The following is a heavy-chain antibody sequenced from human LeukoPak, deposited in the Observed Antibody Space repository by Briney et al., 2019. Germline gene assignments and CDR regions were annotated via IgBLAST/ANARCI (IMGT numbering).Heavy chain of an antibody. CDR3: AKSLYCSGGSCRNWFDP. CDR1: GGTFSSYA. Sequence: SVKVSCKASGGTFSSYAISWVRQAPGQGLEWMGGIIPIFGTANYAQKFQGRVTITADKSTSTAYMELSSLRSEDTAVYYCAKSLYCSGGSCRNWFDPWGQGTLVTVSS. CDR2: IIPIFGTA. D-gene: IGHD2-15*01. V-gene: IGHV1-69*06. J-gene: IGHJ5*02.